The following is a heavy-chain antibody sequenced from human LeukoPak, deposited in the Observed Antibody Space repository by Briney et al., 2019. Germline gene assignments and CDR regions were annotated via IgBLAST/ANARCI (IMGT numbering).Heavy chain of an antibody. CDR1: GFTFSSYN. J-gene: IGHJ6*04. Sequence: GGSLRLSCAASGFTFSSYNMNWVRQAPGKGLEWVSSISGSSSYIYYADSVKGRLTISRDNAKNSLYLQMNSLRAEDTAVYYCAELGITMIGGVWGKGTTVTISS. CDR3: AELGITMIGGV. CDR2: ISGSSSYI. D-gene: IGHD3-10*02. V-gene: IGHV3-21*01.